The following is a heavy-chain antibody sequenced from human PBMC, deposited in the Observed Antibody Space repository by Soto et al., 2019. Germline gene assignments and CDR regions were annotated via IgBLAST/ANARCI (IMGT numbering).Heavy chain of an antibody. CDR1: GGSINNYY. CDR3: ARGGAKVRIDY. Sequence: QVQLQESGPGLVKPSETLSLTCSVSGGSINNYYWSWIRQPPGKGLEWFGYIYYSGSTNYNPSLKRRVTISLHTSRTQFSLKLTSVNAADKAVYYCARGGAKVRIDYWGQRTLVTVSS. D-gene: IGHD1-26*01. CDR2: IYYSGST. J-gene: IGHJ4*02. V-gene: IGHV4-59*01.